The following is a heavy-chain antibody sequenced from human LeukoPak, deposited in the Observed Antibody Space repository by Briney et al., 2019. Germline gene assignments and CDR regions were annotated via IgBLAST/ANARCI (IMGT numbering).Heavy chain of an antibody. D-gene: IGHD3-9*01. CDR1: GYSISSGYY. CDR2: IYHSGST. Sequence: SETLSLTCTVSGYSISSGYYWGWIRQPPGKGLEWIGSIYHSGSTYYNPSLKSRVTISVDTSKNHFSLRLSSVTAADTAVYYCARIDWNPDYWGQGTLVTVSS. CDR3: ARIDWNPDY. V-gene: IGHV4-38-2*02. J-gene: IGHJ4*02.